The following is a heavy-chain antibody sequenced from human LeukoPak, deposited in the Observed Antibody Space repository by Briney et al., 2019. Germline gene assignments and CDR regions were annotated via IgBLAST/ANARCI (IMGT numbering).Heavy chain of an antibody. CDR3: TTDRWGNYYFDY. CDR2: ISSSATTI. CDR1: GFPFSDFY. V-gene: IGHV3-11*01. J-gene: IGHJ4*02. Sequence: KPGGSLRLSCATSGFPFSDFYMSWIRQAPGKGLEWVSYISSSATTIYYADSVRGRFTVSRDNAKNSLYLQMNNLRAEDTAVYYCTTDRWGNYYFDYWGQGTLVTVSS. D-gene: IGHD7-27*01.